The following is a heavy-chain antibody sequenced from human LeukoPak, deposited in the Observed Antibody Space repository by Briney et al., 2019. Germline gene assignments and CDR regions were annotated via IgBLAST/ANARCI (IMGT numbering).Heavy chain of an antibody. V-gene: IGHV3-7*01. J-gene: IGHJ4*02. CDR2: IKQDGSEK. CDR1: GFTFTTYC. CDR3: ARDGGYCSSTSCYPYFDY. Sequence: GGSLRLSCAASGFTFTTYCMSWVRQAPGKGLEWVASIKQDGSEKYYVDSVKGQFTISRDSAKNSLYLHMNSLRAEDTAVYYCARDGGYCSSTSCYPYFDYWGQGTLVTVSS. D-gene: IGHD2-2*01.